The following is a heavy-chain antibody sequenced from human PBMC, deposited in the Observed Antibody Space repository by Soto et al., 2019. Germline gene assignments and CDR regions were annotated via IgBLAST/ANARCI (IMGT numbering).Heavy chain of an antibody. CDR2: IYYSGST. CDR1: GGSISSGDYY. J-gene: IGHJ4*02. V-gene: IGHV4-30-4*01. CDR3: ARNEDYYDSSGYQLDY. D-gene: IGHD3-22*01. Sequence: ASETLSLTCTVSGGSISSGDYYWSWIRQPPGKGLEGIGYIYYSGSTYYNPSLKSRVTISVDTSKNQFSLKLSSVTAADTAVYYCARNEDYYDSSGYQLDYWGQGTLVTVSS.